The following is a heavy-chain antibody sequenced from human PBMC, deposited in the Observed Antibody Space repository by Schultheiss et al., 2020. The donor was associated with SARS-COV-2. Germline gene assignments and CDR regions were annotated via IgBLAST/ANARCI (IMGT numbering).Heavy chain of an antibody. V-gene: IGHV3-7*01. D-gene: IGHD3-10*01. Sequence: GGSLRLSCAASGFTFSSYAMHWVRQAPGKGLEWVANIKQDGSEIYYVDSVKGRFTISRDNAKNSLYLQVNSLRAEDTAVYYCARETMVHYYFDYWGQGTLVTVSS. CDR1: GFTFSSYA. CDR3: ARETMVHYYFDY. CDR2: IKQDGSEI. J-gene: IGHJ4*02.